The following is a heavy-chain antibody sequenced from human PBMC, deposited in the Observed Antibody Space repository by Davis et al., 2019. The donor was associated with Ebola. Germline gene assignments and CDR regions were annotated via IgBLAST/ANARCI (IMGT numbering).Heavy chain of an antibody. D-gene: IGHD6-13*01. CDR2: IIPILGIA. CDR1: GGTFSSYA. CDR3: ARDVGAAAGGDGDDY. J-gene: IGHJ4*02. Sequence: SVKVSCKASGGTFSSYAISWVRQAPGQGLEWMGRIIPILGIANYEQKFQGRVTITADKSTSTAYMELSSLRSEDTAVYYCARDVGAAAGGDGDDYWGQGTLVTVSS. V-gene: IGHV1-69*04.